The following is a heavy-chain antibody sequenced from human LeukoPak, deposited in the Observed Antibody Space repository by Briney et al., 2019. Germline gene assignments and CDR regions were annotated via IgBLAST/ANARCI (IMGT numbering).Heavy chain of an antibody. J-gene: IGHJ4*02. CDR3: ARGNIVVVREYYFDY. Sequence: ASVTVSCKASGYTFTGYYMHWVRQAPGQGLEWMGWINPNSGGTNYAQKFQGRVTMTRDTSISTAYMELSRLRSDDTAVYYCARGNIVVVREYYFDYWGQGTLVTVSS. CDR1: GYTFTGYY. D-gene: IGHD2-2*01. V-gene: IGHV1-2*02. CDR2: INPNSGGT.